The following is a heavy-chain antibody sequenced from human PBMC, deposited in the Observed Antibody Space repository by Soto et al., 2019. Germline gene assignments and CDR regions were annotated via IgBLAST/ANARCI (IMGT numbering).Heavy chain of an antibody. CDR1: GFVFGDYA. CDR3: TRGRGTSGRYADY. D-gene: IGHD6-13*01. CDR2: VRSETYGGST. Sequence: PGGSLRLSCSASGFVFGDYAVTRVRQAPGKGLEWVGVVRSETYGGSTEYAASVKGRFRISRDDSQSIAYLQMTSLKTEDTAVYYCTRGRGTSGRYADYWGKGVLVTVSS. V-gene: IGHV3-49*04. J-gene: IGHJ4*02.